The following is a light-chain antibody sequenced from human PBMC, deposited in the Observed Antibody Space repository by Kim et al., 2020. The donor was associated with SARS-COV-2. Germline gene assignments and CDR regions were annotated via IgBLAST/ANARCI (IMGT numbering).Light chain of an antibody. CDR3: QQYKNWPTYT. CDR1: ETVYSY. J-gene: IGKJ2*01. CDR2: GAS. Sequence: EIVMTQSPATLSVSPGERATLSCRASETVYSYLAWYQQKPGQAPRLLIYGASTRSTGVPARFSGSGSGTEFTLTISSLQSEDFAVYFCQQYKNWPTYTFGQGTNLEI. V-gene: IGKV3-15*01.